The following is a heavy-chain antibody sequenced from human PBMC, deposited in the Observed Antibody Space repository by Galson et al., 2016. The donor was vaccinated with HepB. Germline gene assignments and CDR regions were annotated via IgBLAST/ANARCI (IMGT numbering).Heavy chain of an antibody. CDR1: WDSVSSKDAA. D-gene: IGHD5-24*01. V-gene: IGHV6-1*01. Sequence: CAISWDSVSSKDAAWNWIRQSPSRGLEWLGRTYYRSKWYSNYAVSMKSRITINADTSKNQISLQLNSVTPEDTAVYYCERDRPTWDGQNTGSFDYWGQGSLVTVSS. J-gene: IGHJ4*02. CDR2: TYYRSKWYS. CDR3: ERDRPTWDGQNTGSFDY.